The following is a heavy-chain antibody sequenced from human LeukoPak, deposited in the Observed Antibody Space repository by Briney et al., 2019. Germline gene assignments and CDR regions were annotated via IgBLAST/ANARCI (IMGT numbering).Heavy chain of an antibody. CDR1: GYTFTSYG. J-gene: IGHJ6*02. Sequence: ASVKVSCKASGYTFTSYGISWVRQAPGQGLEWMGWISAYNGNTNYAQKLQGRVTMTTDTSTSTAYMVLRSLRSDDTAVYCCARDSLGGSGILGMDVWGQGTTVTVSS. D-gene: IGHD3-10*01. CDR2: ISAYNGNT. CDR3: ARDSLGGSGILGMDV. V-gene: IGHV1-18*01.